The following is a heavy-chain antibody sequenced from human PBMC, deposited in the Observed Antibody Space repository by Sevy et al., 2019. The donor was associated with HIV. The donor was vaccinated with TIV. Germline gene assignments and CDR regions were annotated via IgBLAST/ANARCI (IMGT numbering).Heavy chain of an antibody. V-gene: IGHV1-46*03. CDR1: GYTFTSYY. Sequence: ASLKVSCKASGYTFTSYYMHWVRQAPGQGLEWMGIINPSGGSTSYAQKFQGRVTMTRDTSTSTVYMELSSLRSEDTAVYYCARERYTYYDFWSGYPTYYYYYYGMDVWGQGTTVTVSS. J-gene: IGHJ6*02. D-gene: IGHD3-3*01. CDR3: ARERYTYYDFWSGYPTYYYYYYGMDV. CDR2: INPSGGST.